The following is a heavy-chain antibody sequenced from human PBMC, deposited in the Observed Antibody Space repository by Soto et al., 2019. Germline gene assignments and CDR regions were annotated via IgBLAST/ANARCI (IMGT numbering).Heavy chain of an antibody. CDR3: VREDWHRFDS. J-gene: IGHJ4*02. Sequence: EVQLVESGGRLVQPGGSLRLSCAASGFMFSAYWMSWVRQDPGKRLEWVATISGGASDKFYVDSVKGRFTISRDDSKNTPYLQLNSLRDEDTAVYYCVREDWHRFDSWGQGTLVTVSS. D-gene: IGHD2-21*01. CDR2: ISGGASDK. V-gene: IGHV3-7*01. CDR1: GFMFSAYW.